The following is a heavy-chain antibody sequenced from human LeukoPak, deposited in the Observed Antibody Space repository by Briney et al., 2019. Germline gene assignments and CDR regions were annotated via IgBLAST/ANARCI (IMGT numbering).Heavy chain of an antibody. V-gene: IGHV3-15*01. D-gene: IGHD3-3*01. CDR3: TTGDYDFWSGYPMYYFDY. CDR1: GFTFSSYW. Sequence: GGSLRLSCAASGFTFSSYWMSWVRQAPGKGLEWVGRIKSKTDGGTTDYAAPVKGRFTISRDDSKNTLYLQMNSLKTEDTAVYYCTTGDYDFWSGYPMYYFDYWGQGTLVTVSS. CDR2: IKSKTDGGTT. J-gene: IGHJ4*02.